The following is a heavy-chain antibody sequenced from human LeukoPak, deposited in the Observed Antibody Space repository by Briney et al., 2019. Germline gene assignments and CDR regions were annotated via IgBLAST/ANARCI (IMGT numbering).Heavy chain of an antibody. CDR1: GFTFSSNA. V-gene: IGHV3-30*01. J-gene: IGHJ6*03. D-gene: IGHD6-13*01. CDR3: ARGGGAANYYYYYYMDV. Sequence: GGSLRLSCAASGFTFSSNAMHWVRQAPGKGLEWVAVISYDGSNKYYADSVKGRFTISRDNSKNTLYLQMNSLRAEDTAVYYCARGGGAANYYYYYYMDVWGKGTTVTVSS. CDR2: ISYDGSNK.